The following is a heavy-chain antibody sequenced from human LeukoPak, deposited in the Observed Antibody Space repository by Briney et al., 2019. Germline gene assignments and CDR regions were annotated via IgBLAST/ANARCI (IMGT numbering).Heavy chain of an antibody. CDR3: ARDTIAVAGAYAY. V-gene: IGHV4-34*01. CDR1: GGSFSGYH. D-gene: IGHD6-19*01. J-gene: IGHJ4*02. Sequence: PSETLSLTCAVYGGSFSGYHWSWIRQPPGKGLEWIGEINHSGSTNYNPSLKSRVTISVDTSKNQFSLKLSSVTAADTAVYYCARDTIAVAGAYAYWGQGTLVTVSS. CDR2: INHSGST.